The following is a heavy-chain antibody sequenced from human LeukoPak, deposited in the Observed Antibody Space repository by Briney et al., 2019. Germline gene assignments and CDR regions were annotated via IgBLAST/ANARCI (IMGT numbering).Heavy chain of an antibody. CDR3: AKSVDDGDYVPDY. CDR2: ISYDGSNK. D-gene: IGHD4-17*01. V-gene: IGHV3-30*18. CDR1: GFTFSSYG. J-gene: IGHJ4*02. Sequence: PGRSLRLSCAASGFTFSSYGMHWVRQAPGKGLEWVAVISYDGSNKYYADSVKGRFTISRDNSKNTLYLQMNSLRAEDTAVYYCAKSVDDGDYVPDYWGQGTLVTVSS.